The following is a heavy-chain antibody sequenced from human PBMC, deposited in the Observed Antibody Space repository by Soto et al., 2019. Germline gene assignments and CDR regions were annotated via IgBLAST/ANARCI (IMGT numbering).Heavy chain of an antibody. V-gene: IGHV3-30-3*01. CDR1: GFTFSSYA. CDR3: ARDFLSATTMVRVVNNWFDP. CDR2: ISYDGSNK. J-gene: IGHJ5*02. Sequence: GGSLRLSCAASGFTFSSYAMHWVRQAPGKGLEWVAVISYDGSNKYYADSVKGRFTISRDNSKNTLYLQMNSLRAEDTAVYYCARDFLSATTMVRVVNNWFDPWGQGTLVAASS. D-gene: IGHD3-10*01.